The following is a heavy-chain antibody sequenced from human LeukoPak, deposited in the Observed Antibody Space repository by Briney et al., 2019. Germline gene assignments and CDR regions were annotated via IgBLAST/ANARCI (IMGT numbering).Heavy chain of an antibody. CDR3: ARSSGHSYGDFDY. J-gene: IGHJ4*02. V-gene: IGHV4-59*01. CDR1: GVSITSNY. D-gene: IGHD5-18*01. CDR2: THHSGAT. Sequence: SGTLSLTCSVSGVSITSNYWSWIRQPPGKGLEWLGYTHHSGATSYNPSLKSRSTMSLDTSNNQISLKLSSVTAADTAVYYCARSSGHSYGDFDYWGQGNLVTVSS.